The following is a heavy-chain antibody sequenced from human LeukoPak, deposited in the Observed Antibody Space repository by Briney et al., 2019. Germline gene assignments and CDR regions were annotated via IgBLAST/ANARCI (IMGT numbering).Heavy chain of an antibody. CDR2: ISSSGTTI. CDR3: AKDGGTHFDH. CDR1: GFTFRTPG. D-gene: IGHD1-26*01. Sequence: GGSLRLSCAASGFTFRTPGMNWVRQAPGKGLEWVSYISSSGTTISYAQSVKGRFTITRDNAQNSLTLHMNTLRADDTAVYYCAKDGGTHFDHWGQGTLVTVSS. V-gene: IGHV3-48*01. J-gene: IGHJ4*02.